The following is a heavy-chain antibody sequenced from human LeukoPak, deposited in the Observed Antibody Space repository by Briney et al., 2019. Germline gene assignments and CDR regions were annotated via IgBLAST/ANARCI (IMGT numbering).Heavy chain of an antibody. V-gene: IGHV3-66*02. CDR1: GFTVSSNY. J-gene: IGHJ4*02. CDR2: IYSGGTT. Sequence: GGSLRLSCAASGFTVSSNYMSWVRQAPGKGLEWVSVIYSGGTTYYAGSVKGRFTISRDNSKNMLYLQMNSLRAEDTAVYYCARDSTTVTTDYWGQGTLVTVSS. CDR3: ARDSTTVTTDY. D-gene: IGHD4-17*01.